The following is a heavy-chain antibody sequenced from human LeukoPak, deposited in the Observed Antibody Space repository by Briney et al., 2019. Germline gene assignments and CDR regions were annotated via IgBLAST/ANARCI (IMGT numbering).Heavy chain of an antibody. CDR3: ARSPPVLWFFI. CDR2: ISWNSGSI. D-gene: IGHD3-10*01. Sequence: GGSLRLSCAASGFTFDDYAMHWVRQAPGKGLEWVSGISWNSGSIGYADSVKGRFTISRDNAKNTLYLQMNSLRAEDTAVYYCARSPPVLWFFIWGQGTLVTVSS. J-gene: IGHJ4*02. V-gene: IGHV3-9*01. CDR1: GFTFDDYA.